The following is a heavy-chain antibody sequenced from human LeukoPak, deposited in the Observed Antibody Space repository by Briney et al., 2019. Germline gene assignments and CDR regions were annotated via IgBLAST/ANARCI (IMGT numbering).Heavy chain of an antibody. D-gene: IGHD2-15*01. CDR2: IIPVFGTA. J-gene: IGHJ6*03. CDR3: AINQAGYCGGGSCYRHEFYYMDV. Sequence: GASVEVSCKASGYTFTGYYMHWVRQAPGQGLEWMGGIIPVFGTANYAEKFQDRVTITADKSTSTAYMELSSLRSEDTAMYYCAINQAGYCGGGSCYRHEFYYMDVWGKGTSVTVSS. CDR1: GYTFTGYY. V-gene: IGHV1-69*06.